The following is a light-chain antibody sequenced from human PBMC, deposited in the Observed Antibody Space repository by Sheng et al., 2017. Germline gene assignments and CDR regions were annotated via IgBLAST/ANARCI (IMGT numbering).Light chain of an antibody. Sequence: ETVMTQSPATLSVSPGERATLSCRASQSVSSNLAWYQQKPGQAPRLLIYGASTRATGIPARFSGSGSGTEFTLTISSLQSEDFAVYYCQQYNNWPPWVTFGGGTKVEIK. J-gene: IGKJ4*01. CDR1: QSVSSN. CDR2: GAS. V-gene: IGKV3-15*01. CDR3: QQYNNWPPWVT.